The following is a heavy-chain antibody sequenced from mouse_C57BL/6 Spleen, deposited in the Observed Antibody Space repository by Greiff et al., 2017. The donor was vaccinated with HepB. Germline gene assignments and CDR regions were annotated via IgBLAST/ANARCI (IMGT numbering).Heavy chain of an antibody. Sequence: QVQLQQSGAELVKPGASVKMSCKASGYTFTSYWITWVKQRPGQGLEWIGDIYPGSGSTNYNEKFKSKATLTVDTSSSTAYMQLSSLTSEDSAVYYCARSGGWLPYFDYWGQGTTLTVSS. CDR1: GYTFTSYW. CDR2: IYPGSGST. J-gene: IGHJ2*01. D-gene: IGHD2-3*01. V-gene: IGHV1-55*01. CDR3: ARSGGWLPYFDY.